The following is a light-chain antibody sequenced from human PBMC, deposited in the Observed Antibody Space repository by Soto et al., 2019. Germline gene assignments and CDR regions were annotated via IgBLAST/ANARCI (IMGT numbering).Light chain of an antibody. V-gene: IGKV1-6*01. CDR1: QDIRND. CDR2: DGS. Sequence: AIQMTQSPSSLSASVGDRVTITCRASQDIRNDLGWYQQKPGKAPKLLIYDGSKLQSGVPSRFSGSVSGTDLTLTISSLQPEDFATYYCLQDYNFPRTFGQGTKVEVK. J-gene: IGKJ1*01. CDR3: LQDYNFPRT.